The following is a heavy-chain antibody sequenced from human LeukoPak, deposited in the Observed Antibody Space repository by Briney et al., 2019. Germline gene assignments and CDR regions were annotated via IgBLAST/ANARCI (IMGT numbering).Heavy chain of an antibody. CDR1: GGSIRSSSYY. J-gene: IGHJ4*02. CDR2: IYYSGST. Sequence: SETLSLTCTVSGGSIRSSSYYWGWIRLPPGKGLEWIGSIYYSGSTYYNASLKSRGTISVDTSKNQFSLKLNSVTAADTAVYFCARQVVAVAGTGYFDYWGQGTLVTVSS. V-gene: IGHV4-39*01. D-gene: IGHD6-19*01. CDR3: ARQVVAVAGTGYFDY.